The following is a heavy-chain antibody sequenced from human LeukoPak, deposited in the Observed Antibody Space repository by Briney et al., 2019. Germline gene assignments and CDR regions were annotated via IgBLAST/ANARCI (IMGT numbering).Heavy chain of an antibody. J-gene: IGHJ4*02. CDR1: AFIFSNYG. CDR2: IRYDGSNK. V-gene: IGHV3-30*02. D-gene: IGHD1-26*01. CDR3: AKYALDSGSYSGDY. Sequence: PGGSLRLSCAASAFIFSNYGMHWVRQAPGKGLEWVAFIRYDGSNKYYADSVKGRFTISRDNSKNTLYLQMNSLRAEDTAVYYCAKYALDSGSYSGDYWGQGTLVTVSS.